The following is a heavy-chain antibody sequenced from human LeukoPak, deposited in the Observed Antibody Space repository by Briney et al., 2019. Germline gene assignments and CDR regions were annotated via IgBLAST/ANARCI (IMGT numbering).Heavy chain of an antibody. J-gene: IGHJ4*02. D-gene: IGHD6-19*01. CDR3: AKGSSGWYDENYFDY. Sequence: GGSLRLSCAASGFTFSSYAMSWVRQAPGKGLEWVSAISGSGGSTYYADSVKGRFTISRDNSKNTLYLQMNSLRAEDTAVYYCAKGSSGWYDENYFDYWGQGTLVPASS. CDR1: GFTFSSYA. V-gene: IGHV3-23*01. CDR2: ISGSGGST.